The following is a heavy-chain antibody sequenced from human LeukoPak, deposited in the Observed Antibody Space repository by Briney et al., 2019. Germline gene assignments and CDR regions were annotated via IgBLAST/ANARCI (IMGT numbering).Heavy chain of an antibody. Sequence: SVKVSCKASGGTFSSYAISWVRQAPGQGLGWMGGIIPIFGTANYAQKFQGRVTITADESTSTVYMELSSLRSEDTAVYYCFSTRTYYYDSSGYQNHDYWGQGTLVTVSS. CDR3: FSTRTYYYDSSGYQNHDY. CDR2: IIPIFGTA. J-gene: IGHJ4*02. D-gene: IGHD3-22*01. V-gene: IGHV1-69*01. CDR1: GGTFSSYA.